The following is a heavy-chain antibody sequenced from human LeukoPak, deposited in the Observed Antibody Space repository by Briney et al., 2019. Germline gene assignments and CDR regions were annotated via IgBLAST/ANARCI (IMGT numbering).Heavy chain of an antibody. CDR1: GFTFSSYS. V-gene: IGHV3-48*04. CDR3: AKISGEGWFFDY. D-gene: IGHD6-19*01. J-gene: IGHJ4*02. CDR2: ISSSGSTI. Sequence: GGSLRLSCAASGFTFSSYSMNWVRQAPGEGLEWVSYISSSGSTIYYADSVKGRFTISRDNAKNSLYLQMNSLRAEGTAVYFCAKISGEGWFFDYWGQGTLVTVSS.